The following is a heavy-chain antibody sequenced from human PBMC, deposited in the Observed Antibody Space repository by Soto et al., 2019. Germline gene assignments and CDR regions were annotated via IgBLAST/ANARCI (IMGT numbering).Heavy chain of an antibody. Sequence: QVQLVQSGAEVKKPGASVKVSCKASGYTFTSYGITWVRQAPGQGLEWMGYISTYNGNTNYAQILQGRVTMTTDRSTSTAYIELRSLRSDDTAMYYCARDLTVTLYALDVWGQGTTVTVSS. J-gene: IGHJ6*02. V-gene: IGHV1-18*01. CDR2: ISTYNGNT. D-gene: IGHD4-4*01. CDR1: GYTFTSYG. CDR3: ARDLTVTLYALDV.